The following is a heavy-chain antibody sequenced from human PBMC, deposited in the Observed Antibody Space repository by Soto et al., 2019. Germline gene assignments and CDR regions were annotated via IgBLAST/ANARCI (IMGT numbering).Heavy chain of an antibody. Sequence: EVQLLESGGGLVQPGGSLRISCAASGFTFDTFAMSWVRQTPQRGLEWVSAISASGTGTLYTDSVKGRFTISRDDSKNTVYLQMNSLRAEDSAVYYCAKQAQCGSTSCYRVWFDPWGQGTLVTVYS. J-gene: IGHJ5*02. CDR1: GFTFDTFA. CDR2: ISASGTGT. V-gene: IGHV3-23*01. D-gene: IGHD2-2*02. CDR3: AKQAQCGSTSCYRVWFDP.